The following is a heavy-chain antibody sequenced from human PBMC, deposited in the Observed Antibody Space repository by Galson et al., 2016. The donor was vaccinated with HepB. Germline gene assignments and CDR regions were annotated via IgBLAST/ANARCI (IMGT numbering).Heavy chain of an antibody. CDR1: GGSISSGSHYW. Sequence: ETLSLTCTVSGGSISSGSHYWMSWVRQAPGKGLELVANIRKDGDVKDYGASVRGRFTISRDNAMNSLYLQMDDLSPEDTAVYYCVRDSSWNYNYWGQGALVTVSS. V-gene: IGHV3-7*01. J-gene: IGHJ4*02. CDR3: VRDSSWNYNY. CDR2: IRKDGDVK. D-gene: IGHD1-7*01.